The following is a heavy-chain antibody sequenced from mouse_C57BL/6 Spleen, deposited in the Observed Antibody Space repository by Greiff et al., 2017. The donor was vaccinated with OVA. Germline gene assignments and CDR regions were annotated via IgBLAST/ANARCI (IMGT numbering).Heavy chain of an antibody. CDR2: ISYDGSN. Sequence: DVKLQESGPGLVKPSQSLSLTCSVTGYSITSGYYWNWIRQFPGNKLEWMGYISYDGSNNYNPSLKNRISITRDTSKNQFFLKLNSVTTEDTATYYCARRGGSSWYFDVWGTGTTVTVSS. CDR1: GYSITSGYY. J-gene: IGHJ1*03. CDR3: ARRGGSSWYFDV. D-gene: IGHD1-1*01. V-gene: IGHV3-6*01.